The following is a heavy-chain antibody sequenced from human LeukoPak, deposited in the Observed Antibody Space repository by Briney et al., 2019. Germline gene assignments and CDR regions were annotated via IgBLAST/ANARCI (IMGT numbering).Heavy chain of an antibody. V-gene: IGHV3-74*03. J-gene: IGHJ1*01. Sequence: EGSLRLSCAASGFTFSSYWMHWVRQAPGKGLVWVSRINSDGSSIKYADSVKGRFTISRDNAKSTLFLQMNSLRAEDTAVYYCARFEGYGSGSNWGQGTLVTVSS. CDR2: INSDGSSI. CDR3: ARFEGYGSGSN. CDR1: GFTFSSYW. D-gene: IGHD3-10*01.